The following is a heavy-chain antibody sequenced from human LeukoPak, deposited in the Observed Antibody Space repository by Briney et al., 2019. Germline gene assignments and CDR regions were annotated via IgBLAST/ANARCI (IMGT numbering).Heavy chain of an antibody. Sequence: GGSLRLSCAVSGFSFNAYGIHWVRQAPGEGLEWVSFIHSNGIDTFYGDSVKDRFTVSRDNSKNTLYLQMNRLRVDDTAVYYCAKSLGTKRYLDFMDVWGKGTTVTVSS. CDR1: GFSFNAYG. V-gene: IGHV3-30*02. CDR3: AKSLGTKRYLDFMDV. D-gene: IGHD1-7*01. J-gene: IGHJ6*03. CDR2: IHSNGIDT.